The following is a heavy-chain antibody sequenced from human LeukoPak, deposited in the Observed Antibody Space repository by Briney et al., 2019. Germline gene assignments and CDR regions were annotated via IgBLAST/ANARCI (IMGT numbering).Heavy chain of an antibody. V-gene: IGHV3-21*01. D-gene: IGHD2-15*01. CDR1: GFTFSSYS. CDR3: ARAFVASDAFDI. J-gene: IGHJ3*02. Sequence: GGSLRLSCAASGFTFSSYSMNWVRQAPGKGLEWVSSISSSSSYIYYADSVKGRFTISRDNAKNSLYLQMNSLRAEDTAVYYCARAFVASDAFDIWGQGTMVTVSS. CDR2: ISSSSSYI.